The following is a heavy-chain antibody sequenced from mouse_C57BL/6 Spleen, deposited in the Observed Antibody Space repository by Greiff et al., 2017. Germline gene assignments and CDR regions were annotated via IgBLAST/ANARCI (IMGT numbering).Heavy chain of an antibody. Sequence: VQLQQPGAELVKPGASVKLSCKASGYTFTSYWMQWVKQRPGQGLEWIGEIDPSDSYTNYNQKFKGKATLTVDTSSSTAYMQLSSLTSEDSAVYYCGMAGTSAMDYWGQGTSVTVSS. CDR1: GYTFTSYW. CDR2: IDPSDSYT. V-gene: IGHV1-50*01. J-gene: IGHJ4*01. D-gene: IGHD4-1*01. CDR3: GMAGTSAMDY.